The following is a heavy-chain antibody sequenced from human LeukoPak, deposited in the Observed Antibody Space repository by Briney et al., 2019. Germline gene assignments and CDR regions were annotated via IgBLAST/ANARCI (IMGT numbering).Heavy chain of an antibody. D-gene: IGHD3-3*01. Sequence: TGGSLRLSCAASGFTFNSYAMSWVRQAPGKGLEWVSAIGGSGGSTYYADSVKGRFTISRDNSKNTLYLQMNSLRAEGTAVYYCAKDLSYDFWSGYSLDYWGQGTLVTVSS. CDR3: AKDLSYDFWSGYSLDY. J-gene: IGHJ4*02. V-gene: IGHV3-23*01. CDR1: GFTFNSYA. CDR2: IGGSGGST.